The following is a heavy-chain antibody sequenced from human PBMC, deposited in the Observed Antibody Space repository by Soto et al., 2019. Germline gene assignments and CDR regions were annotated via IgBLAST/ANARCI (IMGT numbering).Heavy chain of an antibody. Sequence: QVQLQESGPGLVKPSQTLALTCTVSGGSISSGDYYWRWIRQPPGKGLEWIGYIYYSGSTYYNPSLQSRFTISVDTSKNQFSLKLSSVTAADTAVYYCARDRDYYGSGSVHPDAFAIWGQGTMVTVSS. CDR2: IYYSGST. V-gene: IGHV4-30-4*01. CDR1: GGSISSGDYY. J-gene: IGHJ3*02. D-gene: IGHD3-10*01. CDR3: ARDRDYYGSGSVHPDAFAI.